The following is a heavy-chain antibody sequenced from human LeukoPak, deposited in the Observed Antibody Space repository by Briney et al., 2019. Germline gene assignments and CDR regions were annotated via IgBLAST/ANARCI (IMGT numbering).Heavy chain of an antibody. J-gene: IGHJ4*02. CDR1: GYTLTELS. Sequence: ASVKVSCKVSGYTLTELSMHWVRQAPGKGLEWMGGFDPEVGETIYAQKFQGRVTMTEDTSTDTAYMELSSLRSEDTAVYYCATDLFYDILTGYTFGGWGQGTLVTVSS. CDR3: ATDLFYDILTGYTFGG. V-gene: IGHV1-24*01. D-gene: IGHD3-9*01. CDR2: FDPEVGET.